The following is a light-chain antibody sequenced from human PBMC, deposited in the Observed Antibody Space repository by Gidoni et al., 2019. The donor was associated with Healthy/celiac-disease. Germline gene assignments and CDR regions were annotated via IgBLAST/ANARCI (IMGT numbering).Light chain of an antibody. CDR1: QDISNY. J-gene: IGKJ3*01. V-gene: IGKV1-33*01. CDR3: QQYDNLPLT. Sequence: DIQITQSPSSLSASVGDRVTITCQASQDISNYLNGYQQKPGKAPKLLIYDASNLEPGVTSRLSVSGSGTDFTFTISSLQPEDIATYYCQQYDNLPLTVGPGTKVDIK. CDR2: DAS.